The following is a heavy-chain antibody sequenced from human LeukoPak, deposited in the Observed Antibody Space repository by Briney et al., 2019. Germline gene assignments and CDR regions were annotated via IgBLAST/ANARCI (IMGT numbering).Heavy chain of an antibody. J-gene: IGHJ4*02. V-gene: IGHV4-39*07. CDR2: INHSGST. D-gene: IGHD1-26*01. Sequence: SETLSLTCTVSGDSISSSTYYWGWIRQPPGKGLEWIGEINHSGSTNYNPSLKSRVTISVDTSKSQFSLKLSSVTAADTAVYYCARLWDPSGYWGQGTLVTVSS. CDR3: ARLWDPSGY. CDR1: GDSISSSTYY.